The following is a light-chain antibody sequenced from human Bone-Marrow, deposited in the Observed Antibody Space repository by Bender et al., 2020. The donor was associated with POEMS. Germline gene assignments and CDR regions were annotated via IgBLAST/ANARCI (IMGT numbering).Light chain of an antibody. CDR3: SSFTTRSTVV. CDR2: EVS. Sequence: QSALTQPASVSGSPGQSITIPCTGTRSDIGGYNYVSWFQHHPGKAPKLMIYEVSNRPSGVSNRFSASKSGNTASLTISGLQADDEADYYCSSFTTRSTVVFGGGTKLTVL. V-gene: IGLV2-14*01. CDR1: RSDIGGYNY. J-gene: IGLJ2*01.